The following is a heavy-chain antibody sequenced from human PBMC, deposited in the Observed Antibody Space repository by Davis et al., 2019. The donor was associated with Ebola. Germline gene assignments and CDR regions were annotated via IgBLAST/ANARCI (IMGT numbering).Heavy chain of an antibody. CDR1: GFTFSNHA. CDR2: LSLDERER. D-gene: IGHD3/OR15-3a*01. CDR3: ARARYHEVLDQ. V-gene: IGHV3-30*09. J-gene: IGHJ4*02. Sequence: PGGSLTLSCAGSGFTFSNHAIHWVRHAPGKGLEWVGVLSLDERERFYADSVKGRFAISRDNSENTLYLQMNSLTAADTAVYYCARARYHEVLDQWGQGTPVTVSS.